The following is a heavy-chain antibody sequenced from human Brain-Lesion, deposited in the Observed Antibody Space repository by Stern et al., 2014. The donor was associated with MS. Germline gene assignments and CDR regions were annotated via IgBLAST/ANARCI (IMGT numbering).Heavy chain of an antibody. V-gene: IGHV4-34*01. Sequence: VQLQQWGAGLLKPSETLSLTCGVYGGSFSGYYWTWIRQPPGKGLEWIGEINHSGRINYNPSLESRVPMSVDTSKHQLSLRLSSATAADTAVYYCARDVGGAFDYWGQGTLVTVSS. D-gene: IGHD2-21*01. CDR1: GGSFSGYY. CDR3: ARDVGGAFDY. CDR2: INHSGRI. J-gene: IGHJ4*02.